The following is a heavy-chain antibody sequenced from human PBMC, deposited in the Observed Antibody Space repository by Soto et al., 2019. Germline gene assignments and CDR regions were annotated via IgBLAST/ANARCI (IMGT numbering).Heavy chain of an antibody. CDR1: GFTFSSYG. Sequence: QVQLVESGGGVVQPGRSLRLSCAASGFTFSSYGMHWVRQAPGKGLEWVAVIWYDGSNKYYADSVKGRFTISGDNSKNTLYLQMNSLRAEDTAVYYCARPSSPYSSSWYWYFDLWGRGTLVTVSS. J-gene: IGHJ2*01. V-gene: IGHV3-33*01. D-gene: IGHD6-13*01. CDR3: ARPSSPYSSSWYWYFDL. CDR2: IWYDGSNK.